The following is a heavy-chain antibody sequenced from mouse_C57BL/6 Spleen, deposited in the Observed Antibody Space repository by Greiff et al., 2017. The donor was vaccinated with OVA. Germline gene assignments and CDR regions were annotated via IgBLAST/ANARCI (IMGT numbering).Heavy chain of an antibody. CDR3: ARDPIYDGYYYFDY. V-gene: IGHV5-17*01. CDR1: GFTFSDYG. D-gene: IGHD2-3*01. CDR2: ISSGSSTI. Sequence: EVHLVESGGGLVKPGGSLKLSCAASGFTFSDYGMHWVRQAPEKGLEWVAYISSGSSTIYYADTVKGRFTISRDNAKNTLFLQMTSLRSEDTAMYYCARDPIYDGYYYFDYWGQGTTLTVSS. J-gene: IGHJ2*01.